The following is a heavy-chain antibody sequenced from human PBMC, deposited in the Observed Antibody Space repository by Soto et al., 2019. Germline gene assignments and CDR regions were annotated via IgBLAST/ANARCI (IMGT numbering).Heavy chain of an antibody. CDR1: GFTVRRYE. Sequence: GGSLRLSCAASGFTVRRYEMNWIRQAPGKGLEWVSYISSSGTTVHYADSVKGRFTISRDNAKNSLFLQMNSLRAEDTALYYCARAGVYWGQGTLVTVSS. D-gene: IGHD2-8*01. J-gene: IGHJ4*02. CDR2: ISSSGTTV. V-gene: IGHV3-48*03. CDR3: ARAGVY.